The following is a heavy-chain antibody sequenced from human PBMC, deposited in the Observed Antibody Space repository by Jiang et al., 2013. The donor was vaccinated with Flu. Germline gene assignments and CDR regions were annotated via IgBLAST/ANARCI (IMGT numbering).Heavy chain of an antibody. CDR2: IYYSGST. V-gene: IGHV4-59*01. CDR3: ARGGVDYLWG. CDR1: GGSISSYY. J-gene: IGHJ4*02. Sequence: GSGLVKPSETLSLTCTVSGGSISSYYWSWIRQPPGKGLEWIGYIYYSGSTNYNPSLKSRVTISVDTSKNQFSLKLSSVTAADTAVYYCARGGVDYLWGWGQGTLVTVSS. D-gene: IGHD3/OR15-3a*01.